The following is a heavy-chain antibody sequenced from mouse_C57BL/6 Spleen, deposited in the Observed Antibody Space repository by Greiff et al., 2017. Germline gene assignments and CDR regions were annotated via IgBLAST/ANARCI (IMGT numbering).Heavy chain of an antibody. CDR1: GYTFTDYY. CDR2: INPNNGGT. D-gene: IGHD2-10*02. J-gene: IGHJ3*01. V-gene: IGHV1-26*01. CDR3: ARTGMVLRPSWFAY. Sequence: EVQLQQSGPELVKPGASVKISCKASGYTFTDYYMNWVKQSHGKSLEWIGDINPNNGGTSYNQKFKGKATLTVDKSSSTAYMELRSLTSEDSAVYYCARTGMVLRPSWFAYWGQGTLVTVSA.